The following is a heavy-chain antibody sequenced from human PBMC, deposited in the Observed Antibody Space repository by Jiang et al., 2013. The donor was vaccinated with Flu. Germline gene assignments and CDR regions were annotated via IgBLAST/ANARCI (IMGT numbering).Heavy chain of an antibody. Sequence: QLLESGGDLVQPGGSLTLSCAASGFTFSIYAMNWVRQAPGKGLEWVSTISDTGDATYYADSVKGRFTVSRDNSKNTVYLQMSSLRADDTAVYYCAKRGDNIGYYPNDAFDIWGQGTMVTVSS. CDR1: GFTFSIYA. CDR3: AKRGDNIGYYPNDAFDI. J-gene: IGHJ3*02. D-gene: IGHD3-22*01. V-gene: IGHV3-23*01. CDR2: ISDTGDAT.